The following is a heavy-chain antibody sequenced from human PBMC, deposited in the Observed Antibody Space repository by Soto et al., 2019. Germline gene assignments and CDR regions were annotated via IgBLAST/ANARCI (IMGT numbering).Heavy chain of an antibody. CDR2: ISGSGDDT. V-gene: IGHV3-23*01. CDR1: GFNFSGYA. Sequence: GGSLRLSCAASGFNFSGYAMSWVRQAPGRGLEWVSSISGSGDDTYYADSVKGRFTISRDNSKNTLYLQMNSLRAEDTALYYCAKDAWYYYDREYCFDYWGQGTLVTVSS. D-gene: IGHD3-10*02. J-gene: IGHJ4*02. CDR3: AKDAWYYYDREYCFDY.